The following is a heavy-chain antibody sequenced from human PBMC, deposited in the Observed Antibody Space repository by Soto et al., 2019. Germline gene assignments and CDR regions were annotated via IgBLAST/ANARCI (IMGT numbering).Heavy chain of an antibody. V-gene: IGHV1-18*01. D-gene: IGHD6-13*01. CDR3: ARDPRDSSSWYQERTNWFDP. CDR2: ISAYNGNT. Sequence: QVQLVQSGAEVKKPGASVKVSCKASGYTFTSYGISWVRQAPGQGLEWMGWISAYNGNTNYAQKLQGRVTMTTDTSTSTAYMERRSLRSDDTAVYYCARDPRDSSSWYQERTNWFDPWGQGTLVTVSS. J-gene: IGHJ5*02. CDR1: GYTFTSYG.